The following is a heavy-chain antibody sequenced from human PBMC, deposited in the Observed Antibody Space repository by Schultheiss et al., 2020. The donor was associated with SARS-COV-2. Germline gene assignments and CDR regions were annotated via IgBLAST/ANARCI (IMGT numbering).Heavy chain of an antibody. CDR2: INPNSGGT. J-gene: IGHJ4*02. V-gene: IGHV1-18*01. D-gene: IGHD2-15*01. CDR1: GGTFSSYA. CDR3: ARDTLCSGGSCYSPFFDY. Sequence: ASVKVSCKASGGTFSSYAISWVRQAPGQGLEWMGWINPNSGGTNYAQNLLGRVTMTTDTSTSTAYMELRSLTSDDTAVYYRARDTLCSGGSCYSPFFDYWGQGTLVTVSS.